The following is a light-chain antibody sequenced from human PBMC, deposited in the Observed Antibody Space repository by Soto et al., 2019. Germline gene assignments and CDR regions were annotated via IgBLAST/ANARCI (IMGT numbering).Light chain of an antibody. CDR1: QSVRSTY. Sequence: EIVLTQSPGTLSLSPRERATLSCRASQSVRSTYLAWYQQKPGQAPRLLIHGASSRATGIPDRFSGSGSGTDFTLSISRLEPEDFAVYYCQYYSSSLSITFGQGTRLDIK. CDR2: GAS. V-gene: IGKV3-20*01. CDR3: QYYSSSLSIT. J-gene: IGKJ5*01.